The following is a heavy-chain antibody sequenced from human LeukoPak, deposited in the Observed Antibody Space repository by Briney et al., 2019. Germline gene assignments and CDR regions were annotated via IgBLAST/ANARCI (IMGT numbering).Heavy chain of an antibody. Sequence: PSETLSLTCTVSGGSISSYYWSWIRQPPGKGLEWIGYIYYSGSTNYNPSLKSRVTISVDTSKNQFSLKLSSVTAADTAVYYCARDWVAANYYYYYMDVWGKGTTVTVSS. CDR3: ARDWVAANYYYYYMDV. V-gene: IGHV4-59*01. D-gene: IGHD2-15*01. CDR2: IYYSGST. CDR1: GGSISSYY. J-gene: IGHJ6*03.